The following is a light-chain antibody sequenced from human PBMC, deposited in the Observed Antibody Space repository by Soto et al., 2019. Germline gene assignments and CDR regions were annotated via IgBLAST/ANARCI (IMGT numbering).Light chain of an antibody. CDR3: QQYNSYSIT. Sequence: DIQMTQSPSSLSASVGDRVTITCRASQSISSWLAWYQQKPGKAPKLLIYDASSLESGVPSRFGGSGSGTEFTLTISSLQPDDFATYHCQQYNSYSITFGQGTRLEI. CDR1: QSISSW. J-gene: IGKJ5*01. CDR2: DAS. V-gene: IGKV1-5*01.